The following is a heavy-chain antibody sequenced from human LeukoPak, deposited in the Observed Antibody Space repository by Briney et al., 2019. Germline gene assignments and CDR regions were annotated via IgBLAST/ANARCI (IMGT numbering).Heavy chain of an antibody. V-gene: IGHV5-51*01. CDR3: TRVYYSSSSHHFDY. Sequence: GESLKISCKGSGYISTGYWIGWVRQMPGKGLEWMGTIYPGDSDTRYSPSFQGQVTISGDKSISTAYLQWSSLKASDTAMYYCTRVYYSSSSHHFDYWGQGTLVTVSS. J-gene: IGHJ4*02. CDR2: IYPGDSDT. D-gene: IGHD6-6*01. CDR1: GYISTGYW.